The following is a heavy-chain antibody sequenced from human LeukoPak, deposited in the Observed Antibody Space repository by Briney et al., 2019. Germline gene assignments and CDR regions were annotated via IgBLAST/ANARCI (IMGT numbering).Heavy chain of an antibody. D-gene: IGHD2-2*01. CDR3: ARDKGRYCSSTSCLYHNYFDY. Sequence: PSETLSLTCAVSGGSITSNIDYWAWIRQPPGKGLEWIGSVYFTGSGYYNPSLKSRVTISLDTSKNQFSLMVNSVTAADTAVYYCARDKGRYCSSTSCLYHNYFDYWGQGTLVTVSS. CDR1: GGSITSNIDY. J-gene: IGHJ4*02. V-gene: IGHV4-39*07. CDR2: VYFTGSG.